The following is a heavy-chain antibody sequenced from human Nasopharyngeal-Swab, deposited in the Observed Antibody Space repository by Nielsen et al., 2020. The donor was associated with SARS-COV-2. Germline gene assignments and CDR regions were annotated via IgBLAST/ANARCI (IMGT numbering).Heavy chain of an antibody. V-gene: IGHV3-30-3*01. J-gene: IGHJ6*02. D-gene: IGHD3-3*01. CDR3: ARDRYYDFWNGFYYYGMDV. CDR1: GFTFSVYD. CDR2: ISYEGHNK. Sequence: GESLKISCADSGFTFSVYDMHWVRQAPGKGLEWVAVISYEGHNKYYADSVEGRFTIARDDSKNTLYLEMNSLRVEDTALYYCARDRYYDFWNGFYYYGMDVWGQGATVTVSS.